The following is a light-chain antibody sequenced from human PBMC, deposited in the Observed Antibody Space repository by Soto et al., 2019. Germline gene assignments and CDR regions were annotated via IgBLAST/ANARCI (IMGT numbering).Light chain of an antibody. V-gene: IGKV3-20*01. CDR1: QSVSSSY. CDR3: QQYGSSSLT. J-gene: IGKJ1*01. Sequence: EFVLTQSPGTLSLSPGERATLSCRASQSVSSSYLAWYQQKPGQAPRLLIYGASSRATGIPDRFSGSGSGTDFTLTISRLEPEDFAVYYCQQYGSSSLTFGQGTKVDIK. CDR2: GAS.